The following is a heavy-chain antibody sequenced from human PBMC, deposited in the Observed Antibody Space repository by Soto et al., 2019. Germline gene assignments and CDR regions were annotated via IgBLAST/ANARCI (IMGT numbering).Heavy chain of an antibody. CDR3: AKGEWLDN. V-gene: IGHV3-23*01. CDR1: GFSFSSYA. CDR2: ITNSGGRA. J-gene: IGHJ4*02. D-gene: IGHD6-19*01. Sequence: EVQLLESGGGLVQPGGSLRLSCAASGFSFSSYAMSWVRQAPGEGLEWVSAITNSGGRAYYADSVTGWFTISRDNSKDTLYLLMNSLRAEDTAVYYCAKGEWLDNWGQGTLVTVSS.